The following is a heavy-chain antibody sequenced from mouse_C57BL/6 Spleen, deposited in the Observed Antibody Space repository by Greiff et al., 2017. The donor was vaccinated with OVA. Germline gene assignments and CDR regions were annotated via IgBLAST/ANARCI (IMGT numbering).Heavy chain of an antibody. V-gene: IGHV1-15*01. CDR3: TLITTVVEDYFDY. J-gene: IGHJ2*01. D-gene: IGHD1-1*01. Sequence: QVTLKVSGAELVRPGASVTLSCKASGYTFTDYEMHWVKQTPVHGLEWIGAIDPETGGTAYNQKFKGKAILTADKSSSTAYMELRSLTSEDSAVYYCTLITTVVEDYFDYWGQGTTLTVSS. CDR1: GYTFTDYE. CDR2: IDPETGGT.